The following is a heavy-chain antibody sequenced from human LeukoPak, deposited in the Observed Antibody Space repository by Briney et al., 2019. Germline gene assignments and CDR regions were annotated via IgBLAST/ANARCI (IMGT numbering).Heavy chain of an antibody. CDR1: GASYNAYY. CDR2: IDHRGTA. Sequence: SETMSLTCAVYGASYNAYYWSWIRQPPGKGLEWSGDIDHRGTATYNASLKSRLSISADASKNQFSLKLNSVTDADMAVYYCAVGITILGVAASFDSWGQGNLVIVSS. D-gene: IGHD3-3*01. J-gene: IGHJ4*02. V-gene: IGHV4-34*01. CDR3: AVGITILGVAASFDS.